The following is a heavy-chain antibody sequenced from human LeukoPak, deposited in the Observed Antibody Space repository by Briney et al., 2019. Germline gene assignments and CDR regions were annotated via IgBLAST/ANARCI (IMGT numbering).Heavy chain of an antibody. CDR2: INPNSGGT. CDR1: GYTFTGYY. CDR3: ARTNIVVVPAAMPNDY. Sequence: GASVKVSCKASGYTFTGYYMHWVRQAPGQGLEWMGWINPNSGGTNYAQKFQGRVTMTRDTSISTAYMELSRLRSDDTAVYYCARTNIVVVPAAMPNDYWGQGTLVTVSS. J-gene: IGHJ4*02. D-gene: IGHD2-2*01. V-gene: IGHV1-2*02.